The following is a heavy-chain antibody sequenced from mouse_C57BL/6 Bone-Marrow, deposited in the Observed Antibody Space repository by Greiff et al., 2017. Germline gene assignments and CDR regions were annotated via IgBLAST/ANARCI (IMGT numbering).Heavy chain of an antibody. J-gene: IGHJ3*01. Sequence: QVHVKQSGAELVRPGTSVKMSCKASGYTFTNYWIGWAKQRPGHGLEWIGDIYPGGGYTNYNEKFKGKATLTADKSSSTAYMQFSSLTSEDSALYYCARSGAWAGFAYWGQGTLVTVSA. CDR2: IYPGGGYT. CDR3: ARSGAWAGFAY. CDR1: GYTFTNYW. D-gene: IGHD3-2*02. V-gene: IGHV1-63*01.